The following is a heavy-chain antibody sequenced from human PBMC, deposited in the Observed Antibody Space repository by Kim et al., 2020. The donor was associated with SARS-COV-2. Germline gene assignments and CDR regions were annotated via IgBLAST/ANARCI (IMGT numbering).Heavy chain of an antibody. CDR1: GGSFSGYY. CDR2: INHSGST. D-gene: IGHD3-10*01. Sequence: SETLSLTCAVYGGSFSGYYWSWIRQPPGKGLEWIGEINHSGSTNYNPSLKSRVTISVDTYKNQFSLKLSSVTAADTAVYYCAREGLWFGELSYTLFDYWGQGTLVTVSS. CDR3: AREGLWFGELSYTLFDY. V-gene: IGHV4-34*01. J-gene: IGHJ4*02.